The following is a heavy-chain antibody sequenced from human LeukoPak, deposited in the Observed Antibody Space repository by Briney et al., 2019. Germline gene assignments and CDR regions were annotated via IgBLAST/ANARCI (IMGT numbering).Heavy chain of an antibody. CDR2: INPSGGST. D-gene: IGHD1-26*01. J-gene: IGHJ5*02. CDR1: GYTFTSYY. CDR3: ARDEGESGSHLGAIVDP. V-gene: IGHV1-46*01. Sequence: ASVKVSSKASGYTFTSYYMHWVRQAPGQGLEWMGIINPSGGSTNYAQKFQGRVTMTGDMSASTVYMELTSLTSEDTAVYYCARDEGESGSHLGAIVDPWGQGTLVTVSS.